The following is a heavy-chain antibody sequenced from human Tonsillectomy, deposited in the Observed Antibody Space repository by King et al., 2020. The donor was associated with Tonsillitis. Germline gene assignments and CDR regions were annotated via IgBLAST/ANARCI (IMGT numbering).Heavy chain of an antibody. CDR1: GFTFSSYS. J-gene: IGHJ4*02. CDR3: AKLRERLREGIVDY. CDR2: IGSDSSYI. D-gene: IGHD3-3*01. V-gene: IGHV3-21*01. Sequence: VQLVESGGGLVKPGGSLRLSCAASGFTFSSYSMTWVRQAPGKGLEWVSSIGSDSSYIYYADSLRGRLTISRDNAKNSLFLQMNSLRAEDTAVYFCAKLRERLREGIVDYWGQGTLVTVSS.